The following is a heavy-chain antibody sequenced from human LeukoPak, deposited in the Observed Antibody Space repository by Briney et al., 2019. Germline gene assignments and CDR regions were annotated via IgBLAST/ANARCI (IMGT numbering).Heavy chain of an antibody. CDR1: GGSISSGGYS. Sequence: PSETLSLTCAVSGGSISSGGYSWSWIRQPPGEGLEWIRYIYHSGSTYYNPSLKSRVTTSVDRSKNQFSLKLSSVTAADTAVYYCARTYHYDSSGYYSSYWGQGTLVTVSS. V-gene: IGHV4-30-2*01. CDR3: ARTYHYDSSGYYSSY. D-gene: IGHD3-22*01. CDR2: IYHSGST. J-gene: IGHJ4*02.